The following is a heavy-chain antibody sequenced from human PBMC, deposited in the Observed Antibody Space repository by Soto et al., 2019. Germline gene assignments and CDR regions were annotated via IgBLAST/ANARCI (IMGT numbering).Heavy chain of an antibody. D-gene: IGHD2-2*01. CDR2: ISDSGST. Sequence: EVQLLESGGAWVQPGGSLRLSCAASGFTFSNHAMKWVRKAPGKGLEWVSTISDSGSTYYADSVKGRFTISRDNSKNTMYLQMNSLRAEDTAVYYCARDPGGHYCTSTSCLYFFDHWGQGTLVIVSS. V-gene: IGHV3-23*01. CDR3: ARDPGGHYCTSTSCLYFFDH. CDR1: GFTFSNHA. J-gene: IGHJ4*02.